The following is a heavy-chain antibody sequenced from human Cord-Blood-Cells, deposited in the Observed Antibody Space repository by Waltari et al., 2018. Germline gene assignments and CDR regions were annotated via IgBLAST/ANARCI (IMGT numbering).Heavy chain of an antibody. CDR3: ARVDCSSTSCYKNGFDP. J-gene: IGHJ5*02. Sequence: QVQLQQWGAGLLKPSETMSLTCAVYGGSFRGYYWSWVRQPPGKGLEWIGEINHSGSTNYNPSLKSRVTISVDTSKNQFSLKLSSVTAADTAVYYCARVDCSSTSCYKNGFDPWGQGTLVTVSS. V-gene: IGHV4-34*01. CDR1: GGSFRGYY. CDR2: INHSGST. D-gene: IGHD2-2*02.